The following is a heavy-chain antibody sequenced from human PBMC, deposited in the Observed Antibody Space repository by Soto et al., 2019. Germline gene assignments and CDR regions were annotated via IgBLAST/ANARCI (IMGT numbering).Heavy chain of an antibody. CDR3: ARRGSGSYYDY. J-gene: IGHJ4*02. Sequence: EVQLLESGGGLVQPGGSLRLSCAASGFTVSSYAMRWVRQAPVKGLEWVSAISGSGGSTYYADSVKGRFTMSRDNSKNTLYLQMNSLRAEDTAVSYCARRGSGSYYDYWGQGTLVTVSS. CDR1: GFTVSSYA. CDR2: ISGSGGST. D-gene: IGHD1-26*01. V-gene: IGHV3-23*01.